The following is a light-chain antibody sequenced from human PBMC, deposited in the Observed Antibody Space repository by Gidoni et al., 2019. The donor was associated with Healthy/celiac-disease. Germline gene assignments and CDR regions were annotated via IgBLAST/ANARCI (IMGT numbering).Light chain of an antibody. J-gene: IGKJ4*01. CDR2: DAS. Sequence: IVLTQSPATLSLSPGERATLSCRASQSVSIYLAWYQQKPGQAPRLLIYDASNRATAIPARYSGSGSGTDFTLTISSLEPEDFAVYYCQQRSNWPPLLTFGGGTKVEIK. V-gene: IGKV3-11*01. CDR3: QQRSNWPPLLT. CDR1: QSVSIY.